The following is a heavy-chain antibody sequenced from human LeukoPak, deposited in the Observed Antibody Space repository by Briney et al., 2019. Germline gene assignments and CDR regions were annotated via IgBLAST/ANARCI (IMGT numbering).Heavy chain of an antibody. Sequence: SETLSLTCAVYGGSFSGYYWSGIGQPPGKGMDGMGESNRSGSTNFKPSLKSRVSISGDPCKVQFSLNLSSVTAADTSVFFCASVGYSYVINDWSRTGLGAYPAKYYYHMDVWGKGTTVTVSS. D-gene: IGHD5-18*01. CDR2: SNRSGST. J-gene: IGHJ6*03. V-gene: IGHV4-34*01. CDR1: GGSFSGYY. CDR3: ASVGYSYVINDWSRTGLGAYPAKYYYHMDV.